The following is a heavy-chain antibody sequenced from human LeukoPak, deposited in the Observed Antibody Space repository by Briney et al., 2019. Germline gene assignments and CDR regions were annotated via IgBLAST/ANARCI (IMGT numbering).Heavy chain of an antibody. CDR3: ARCHIQPPHYFDN. J-gene: IGHJ4*02. V-gene: IGHV4-59*01. CDR2: IYYSGST. CDR1: VGSISSYY. Sequence: SETQSLTCSVSVGSISSYYWSWIRQPPGKGMEWIGFIYYSGSTHYNPSLKSRVTLSVDPTKIQFSLRLRSELCAGRADDYCARCHIQPPHYFDNWGQGTLVPVSS.